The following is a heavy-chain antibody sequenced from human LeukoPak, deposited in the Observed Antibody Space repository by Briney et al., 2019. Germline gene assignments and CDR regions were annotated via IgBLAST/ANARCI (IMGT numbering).Heavy chain of an antibody. CDR3: ARGRFRTDSSDAFDI. CDR1: GGTFSSYA. CDR2: IIPIFGIA. V-gene: IGHV1-69*04. J-gene: IGHJ3*02. D-gene: IGHD3-22*01. Sequence: GASVKVSCKASGGTFSSYAISWVRQAPGHGLEWMGRIIPIFGIANYAQKFQGRVTITADRSTSTAYMELSSLRSEDTAVYYCARGRFRTDSSDAFDIWGQGTMVTVSS.